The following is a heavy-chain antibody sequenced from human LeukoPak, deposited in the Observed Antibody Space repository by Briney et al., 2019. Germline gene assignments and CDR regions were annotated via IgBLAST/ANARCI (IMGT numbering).Heavy chain of an antibody. CDR3: ARETGTTRDFDY. D-gene: IGHD1-7*01. Sequence: ASVKVSCKASGYTFTGYYMHWVRQAPGQGLEWMGWINPNSGGTNYAQNFQGRVTMTRDTSISTAYMELSRLRSDDTAVYYCARETGTTRDFDYWGQGTLVTVSS. V-gene: IGHV1-2*02. CDR1: GYTFTGYY. CDR2: INPNSGGT. J-gene: IGHJ4*02.